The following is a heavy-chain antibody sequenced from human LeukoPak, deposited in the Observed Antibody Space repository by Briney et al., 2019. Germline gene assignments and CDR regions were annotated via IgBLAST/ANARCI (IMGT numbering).Heavy chain of an antibody. CDR3: AKLRELVTYYYYYGLDV. Sequence: GSLRLSCAASGFTFSNYGMHWVRQAPGKGLEWVALISYDGVNKYYADSVKGRLTISRDNSKNTLYPRMNSLRVEDTALYYCAKLRELVTYYYYYGLDVWGQGTTVTVSS. V-gene: IGHV3-30*18. CDR1: GFTFSNYG. CDR2: ISYDGVNK. D-gene: IGHD1-1*01. J-gene: IGHJ6*02.